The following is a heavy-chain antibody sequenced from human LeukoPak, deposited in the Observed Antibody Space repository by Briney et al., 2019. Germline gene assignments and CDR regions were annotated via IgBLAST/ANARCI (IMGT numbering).Heavy chain of an antibody. V-gene: IGHV3-23*01. CDR2: ISGSGGST. CDR3: AKTPGHYYDSSGYYYY. D-gene: IGHD3-22*01. J-gene: IGHJ4*02. CDR1: GFTFSSYA. Sequence: GGSLRLSCAASGFTFSSYAMSWVRQAPGKGLEWVSAISGSGGSTYYADSVKGRFTISRDNSKNTLYLQMNSLRAEDTAVYYCAKTPGHYYDSSGYYYYWGQGTLVTVSS.